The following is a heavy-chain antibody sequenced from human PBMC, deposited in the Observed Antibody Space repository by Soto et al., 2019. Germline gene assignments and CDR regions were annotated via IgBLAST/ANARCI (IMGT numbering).Heavy chain of an antibody. V-gene: IGHV4-4*02. J-gene: IGHJ5*02. CDR1: GGSISSSNW. Sequence: QVHLQESGPGLVKPSGTLSLTCAVSGGSISSSNWWNWVRQPPGKWLEWIGEIYRSGSTNYNPSLKSRVTISVDKSKNHFSLKLTSVTVADTAVYYCARVGLYYDSSGSNWFDPWGQGTLVTVSS. CDR3: ARVGLYYDSSGSNWFDP. D-gene: IGHD3-22*01. CDR2: IYRSGST.